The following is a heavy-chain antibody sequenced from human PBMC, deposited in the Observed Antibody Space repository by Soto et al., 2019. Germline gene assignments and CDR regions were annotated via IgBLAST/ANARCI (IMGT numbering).Heavy chain of an antibody. V-gene: IGHV5-51*01. D-gene: IGHD3-22*01. J-gene: IGHJ4*02. CDR3: ARGKTKYYSTSGPYPFDF. CDR2: IDPGDSYI. CDR1: SYNFGSYC. Sequence: VESLTISCAGSSYNFGSYCIVWVLQQPGRGLEWMGIIDPGDSYIRYSPSFRGQVTISADKSISTAYLQWSSLKASDTAIYYCARGKTKYYSTSGPYPFDFWGPGTMVTVSS.